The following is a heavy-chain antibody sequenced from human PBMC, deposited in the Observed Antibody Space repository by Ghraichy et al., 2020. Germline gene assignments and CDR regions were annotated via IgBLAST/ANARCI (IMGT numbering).Heavy chain of an antibody. Sequence: ASVKVSCKASGYTFTSYGISWVRQAPGQGLEWMGWISAYNGNTNYAQKLQGRVTMTTDTSTSTAYMELRSLRSDDTAVYYCARQPKAARPYNWFDPWGQGTLVTVSS. D-gene: IGHD6-6*01. CDR1: GYTFTSYG. CDR2: ISAYNGNT. J-gene: IGHJ5*02. V-gene: IGHV1-18*01. CDR3: ARQPKAARPYNWFDP.